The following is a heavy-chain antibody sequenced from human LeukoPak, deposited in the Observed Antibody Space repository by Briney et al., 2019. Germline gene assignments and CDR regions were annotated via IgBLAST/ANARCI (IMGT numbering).Heavy chain of an antibody. J-gene: IGHJ4*02. CDR3: ARCSLRRSFTKDY. CDR2: INPNSGGT. CDR1: GYTFTGYY. D-gene: IGHD6-6*01. Sequence: ASVKVSCKASGYTFTGYYMHWVRQAPGQGLEWMGWINPNSGGTNYAQKFKGRVTMTRDTSISTAYMELSRLRSDDTAVYYCARCSLRRSFTKDYWGQGTLVTVSS. V-gene: IGHV1-2*02.